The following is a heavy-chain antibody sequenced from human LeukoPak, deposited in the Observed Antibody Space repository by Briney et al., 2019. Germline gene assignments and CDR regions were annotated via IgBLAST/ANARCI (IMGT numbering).Heavy chain of an antibody. CDR1: GYTSTGYY. Sequence: GASVTVSCKASGYTSTGYYMHWVRQGPGQGLEWMGWINPDSGGTNYAQKFQGRVTMTRDTSISTAYMELSRLRSDDTAVYYCARGSRHYYDSSGSSNWFDPWGQGTLVTVSS. J-gene: IGHJ5*02. CDR3: ARGSRHYYDSSGSSNWFDP. D-gene: IGHD3-22*01. V-gene: IGHV1-2*02. CDR2: INPDSGGT.